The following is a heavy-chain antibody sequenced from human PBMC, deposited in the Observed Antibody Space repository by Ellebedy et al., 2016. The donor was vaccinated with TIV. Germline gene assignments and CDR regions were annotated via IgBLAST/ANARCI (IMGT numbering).Heavy chain of an antibody. CDR3: AKDAARIPLAVEYYFEA. D-gene: IGHD6-19*01. Sequence: GESLKISCAASGFTLSHSAMHWVRQGPGKGLEWVAVISYNGDNAYYAYSVKGRFTVSRDNSNNTLYLQLNSLRPEDTALYYCAKDAARIPLAVEYYFEAWGRGALVSVSS. V-gene: IGHV3-30-3*01. J-gene: IGHJ5*02. CDR1: GFTLSHSA. CDR2: ISYNGDNA.